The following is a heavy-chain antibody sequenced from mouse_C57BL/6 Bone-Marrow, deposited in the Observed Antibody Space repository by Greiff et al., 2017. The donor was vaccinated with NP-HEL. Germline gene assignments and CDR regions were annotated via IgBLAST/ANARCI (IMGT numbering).Heavy chain of an antibody. CDR3: ARFYDGYYNFDY. Sequence: QVQLQQPGAELVKPGASVKMSCKASGYTFTSYWITWVKQRPGQGLEWIGDIYPGSGGTNYNEKFKSKATLTVDTSSSTAYMQLSSLTSEDSAVYYCARFYDGYYNFDYWGQGTTLTVSS. D-gene: IGHD2-3*01. J-gene: IGHJ2*01. CDR2: IYPGSGGT. CDR1: GYTFTSYW. V-gene: IGHV1-55*01.